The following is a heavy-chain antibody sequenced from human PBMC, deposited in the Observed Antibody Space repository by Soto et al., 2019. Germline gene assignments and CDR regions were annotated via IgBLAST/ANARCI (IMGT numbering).Heavy chain of an antibody. V-gene: IGHV1-8*01. CDR2: MNPNSGNT. J-gene: IGHJ6*03. Sequence: QVQLVQSGAEVKKPGASVKVSCKASGYTFTSYDINWVRQATGQGLEWMGWMNPNSGNTGYAQKFKGRVTMTRNTSISTAYMELSSLRSEDTAVYYCARGRRRPSRSNYYYMDVWGKGTTVTVSS. CDR1: GYTFTSYD. CDR3: ARGRRRPSRSNYYYMDV.